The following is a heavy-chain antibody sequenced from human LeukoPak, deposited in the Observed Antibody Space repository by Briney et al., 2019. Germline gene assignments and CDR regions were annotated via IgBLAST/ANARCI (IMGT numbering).Heavy chain of an antibody. J-gene: IGHJ4*02. Sequence: SGGSLRLSCAASGFTFDDYLIHWVRQAPGKGLEWVSLISWDGDITYYADCVKGRFTISRDNSKNSLYLQMNSLRAEDTAVYYCARHLPMVIGNYFDYWGQGTLVTVSS. CDR1: GFTFDDYL. D-gene: IGHD5-18*01. CDR3: ARHLPMVIGNYFDY. CDR2: ISWDGDIT. V-gene: IGHV3-43*01.